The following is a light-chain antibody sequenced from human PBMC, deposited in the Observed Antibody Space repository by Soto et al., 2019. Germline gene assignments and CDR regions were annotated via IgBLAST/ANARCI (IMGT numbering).Light chain of an antibody. J-gene: IGKJ4*01. Sequence: EIVLTQSPGTLSLSPGERATLSCRASQSVSSSYLAWYQQKPGQAPRLLIYGASSRATGIPDRFSGSGSGTDFTLTISILEPEDVAVYYCKQYGSSLTFGGGPKVEIK. CDR1: QSVSSSY. V-gene: IGKV3-20*01. CDR2: GAS. CDR3: KQYGSSLT.